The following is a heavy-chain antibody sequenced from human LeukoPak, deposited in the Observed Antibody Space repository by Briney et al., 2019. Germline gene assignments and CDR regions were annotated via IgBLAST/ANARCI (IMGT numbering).Heavy chain of an antibody. D-gene: IGHD2-2*01. V-gene: IGHV3-33*01. CDR1: GFTFRNYG. Sequence: GGSLRLSCTASGFTFRNYGMNWVRQAPGKGLEWVAGIWYDGSNKDYVDSVKGRFTISRDNAKNSVYLQMNSLRADDSAVYYCAREDIAVVPTAMPRYFDLWGRGTLVTVSA. CDR3: AREDIAVVPTAMPRYFDL. CDR2: IWYDGSNK. J-gene: IGHJ2*01.